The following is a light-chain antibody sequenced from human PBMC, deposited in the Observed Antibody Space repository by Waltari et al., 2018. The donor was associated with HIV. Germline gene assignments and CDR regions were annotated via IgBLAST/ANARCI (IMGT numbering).Light chain of an antibody. CDR2: DVS. Sequence: QSPLTQPASVSGSPGQSLTISCTGTSSDVGGYTYVSWYQQHPGKAPKLMIYDVSKRPSGVSNRFSGSKSGNTASLTISGLQAEDEADYYCCSYAGSSTYVFGTGTKVTVL. CDR1: SSDVGGYTY. V-gene: IGLV2-23*02. CDR3: CSYAGSSTYV. J-gene: IGLJ1*01.